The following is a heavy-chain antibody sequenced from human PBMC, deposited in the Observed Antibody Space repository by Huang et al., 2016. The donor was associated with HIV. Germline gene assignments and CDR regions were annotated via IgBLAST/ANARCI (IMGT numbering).Heavy chain of an antibody. CDR2: SAYDGNGR. CDR3: AKGSGHFDS. Sequence: QVWLVESGGGVVQPGRPLRLSCVGSGFSFSSYGITWVRQAPGKGLEWVAFSAYDGNGRSYAGSVKGRFSISRQNSKRTVSLQMNSLRVEDSGVYFCAKGSGHFDSWGQGTLVTVSP. CDR1: GFSFSSYG. D-gene: IGHD2-8*02. V-gene: IGHV3-30*02. J-gene: IGHJ5*01.